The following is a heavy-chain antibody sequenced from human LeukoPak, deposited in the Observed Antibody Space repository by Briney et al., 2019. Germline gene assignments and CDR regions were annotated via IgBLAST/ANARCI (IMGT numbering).Heavy chain of an antibody. CDR1: VVTFSSYA. Sequence: GGSLRLSCAASVVTFSSYAMTWVRQAPGKGLEWVSGISGSGGSTYYADSVKGRFTISRDSSRNTLYLQMNSLRVEDTAIYYCATVYDVWNNYYYPNHFDYWGQGTLVTVSS. D-gene: IGHD3-3*01. CDR2: ISGSGGST. V-gene: IGHV3-23*01. CDR3: ATVYDVWNNYYYPNHFDY. J-gene: IGHJ4*02.